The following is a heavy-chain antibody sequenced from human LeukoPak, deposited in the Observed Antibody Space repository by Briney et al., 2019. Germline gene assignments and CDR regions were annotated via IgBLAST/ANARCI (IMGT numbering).Heavy chain of an antibody. D-gene: IGHD3-10*01. V-gene: IGHV3-23*01. CDR2: ISYSGGST. Sequence: PGGSLRLSCAASGFTISNYAMNWVRQAPGKGLEWVSGISYSGGSTYYADSVKGRFTISRDNSKNTLFLQVNSLRAEDTSIYYCAKDRRAGSYDYWGQGTLVTVSS. CDR3: AKDRRAGSYDY. CDR1: GFTISNYA. J-gene: IGHJ4*02.